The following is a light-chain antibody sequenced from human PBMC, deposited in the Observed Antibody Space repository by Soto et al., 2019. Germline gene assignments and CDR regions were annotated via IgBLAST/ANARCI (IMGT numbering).Light chain of an antibody. CDR2: DNS. V-gene: IGLV1-40*01. CDR1: SSNIGAGYD. Sequence: QSALAQPPSVSGAPGQRVTISCTGSSSNIGAGYDVHWYQQLPGTAPKLLIYDNSNRPSGVPDRFSGSKSGTSASLAITGLQAEDEADYYCQSYDSTLGGSNVFGTGTKVTVL. CDR3: QSYDSTLGGSNV. J-gene: IGLJ1*01.